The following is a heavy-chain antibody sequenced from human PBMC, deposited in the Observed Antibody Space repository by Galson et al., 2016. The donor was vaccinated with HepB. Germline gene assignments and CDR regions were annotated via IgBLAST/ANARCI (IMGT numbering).Heavy chain of an antibody. Sequence: ETLSLTCTVSGDSNKVHYRSWIRQPPGKGLEWIGYVHSSGSSFYNPSLRGRVTISVDTSKNHFSLKLDSVTAADTAVYYCARGTLSCTGNSCFYQYFDLWGRGILVRVSS. D-gene: IGHD5-18*01. CDR3: ARGTLSCTGNSCFYQYFDL. CDR1: GDSNKVHY. V-gene: IGHV4-59*11. CDR2: VHSSGSS. J-gene: IGHJ2*01.